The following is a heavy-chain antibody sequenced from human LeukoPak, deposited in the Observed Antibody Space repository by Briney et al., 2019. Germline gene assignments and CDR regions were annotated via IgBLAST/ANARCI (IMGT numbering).Heavy chain of an antibody. V-gene: IGHV1-2*02. CDR3: ARTKARSAAPPPSNDY. D-gene: IGHD6-6*01. CDR1: GYTFTGYY. Sequence: ASVKVSCKASGYTFTGYYMHWVRQAPGQGLEWMGWINPNSGGTNYAQKFQGRVTMTRDTTISTAYMELSRLRSDDTAVYYCARTKARSAAPPPSNDYWGQGTLVTVSS. CDR2: INPNSGGT. J-gene: IGHJ4*02.